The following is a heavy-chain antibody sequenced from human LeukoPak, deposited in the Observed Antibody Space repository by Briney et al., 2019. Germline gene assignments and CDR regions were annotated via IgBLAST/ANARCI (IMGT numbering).Heavy chain of an antibody. CDR1: GFTFSSYA. V-gene: IGHV3-23*01. J-gene: IGHJ4*02. CDR3: AKVWRGGGSCFDY. Sequence: TGGSLRLSCAASGFTFSSYAMSWVRRAPGKGLEWVSVITGDGGNTYYADPVKGRFTISRDNSKNTLYLQMNSLRAEDTAVYYCAKVWRGGGSCFDYWGQGTLVTVSS. D-gene: IGHD2-15*01. CDR2: ITGDGGNT.